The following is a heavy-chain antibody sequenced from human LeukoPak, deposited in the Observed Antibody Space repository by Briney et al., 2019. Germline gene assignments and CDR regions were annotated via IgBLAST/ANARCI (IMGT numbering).Heavy chain of an antibody. CDR1: GGSMSSYY. Sequence: SETLSLTCTVSGGSMSSYYWSFIRQPAGKGLEWIGRIHTSWTTYYNPSLKSRVTISVDTSKNQFSLKLSSVTAADTAVYYCARGSQSLGYCSGGSCRAKIFDYWGQGTLVTVSS. V-gene: IGHV4-4*07. D-gene: IGHD2-15*01. CDR3: ARGSQSLGYCSGGSCRAKIFDY. J-gene: IGHJ4*02. CDR2: IHTSWTT.